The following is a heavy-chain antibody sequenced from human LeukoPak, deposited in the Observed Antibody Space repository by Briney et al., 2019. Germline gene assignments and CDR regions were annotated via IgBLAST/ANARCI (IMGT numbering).Heavy chain of an antibody. Sequence: GGSLRLSCAASGVTFSGSGVHWVRQASGKGLEWVGRIRSKANSYATAFPASVKGRFTISRDDSKNTAYLQMNSLKTEDKAVYYGTVYYDGSRVGYWGQGILVTVSS. CDR3: TVYYDGSRVGY. CDR1: GVTFSGSG. V-gene: IGHV3-73*01. D-gene: IGHD3-22*01. CDR2: IRSKANSYAT. J-gene: IGHJ4*02.